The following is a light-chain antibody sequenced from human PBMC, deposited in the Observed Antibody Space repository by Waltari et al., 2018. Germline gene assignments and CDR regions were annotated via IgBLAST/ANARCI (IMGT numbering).Light chain of an antibody. Sequence: SHELTQPPSVSVSPGQTATITCSGDNLRDQFASWYQQRPGQSPVLVIYLDSKWPSGIPERFSGSNSGETATLTISGTQATDEADYYCQAWASTNWAFGGGTKLTVL. CDR1: NLRDQF. CDR3: QAWASTNWA. V-gene: IGLV3-1*01. CDR2: LDS. J-gene: IGLJ3*02.